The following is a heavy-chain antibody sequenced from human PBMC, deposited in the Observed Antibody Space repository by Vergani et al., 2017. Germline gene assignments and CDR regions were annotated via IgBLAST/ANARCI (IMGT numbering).Heavy chain of an antibody. CDR1: GFTFTAHG. Sequence: VQLLESGGGSAQPGESLRLSCVASGFTFTAHGLNWVRQAPGKGLEWVALISYDGSRTHYEDSVKGRLTISSDNSNNTLYLQLSSLRAENTATYYCAIDYRTRVTTLNYYCMEVWGKGTAVIVSS. D-gene: IGHD4-17*01. J-gene: IGHJ6*03. CDR2: ISYDGSRT. CDR3: AIDYRTRVTTLNYYCMEV. V-gene: IGHV3-30*03.